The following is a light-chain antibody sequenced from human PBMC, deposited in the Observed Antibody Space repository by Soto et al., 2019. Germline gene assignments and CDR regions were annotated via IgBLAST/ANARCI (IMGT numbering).Light chain of an antibody. V-gene: IGLV2-14*01. Sequence: SALTQPASVSESPGQSITISCTGTSSDVGAFNSVCWYQQHPGKVPKLLIYEVSNRPSGISSRFSGSKSGNTASLTISGLQAEDEADYYCSSYVTGNTVIFGGGTKLTVL. CDR3: SSYVTGNTVI. J-gene: IGLJ2*01. CDR1: SSDVGAFNS. CDR2: EVS.